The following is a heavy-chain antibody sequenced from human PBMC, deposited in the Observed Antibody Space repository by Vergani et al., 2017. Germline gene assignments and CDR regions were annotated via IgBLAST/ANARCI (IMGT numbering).Heavy chain of an antibody. V-gene: IGHV4-59*11. D-gene: IGHD2-21*01. Sequence: QVQLQESGPGLVKSSETLSLTCSVSFDSIRNLYCNWIRQPPGKGLEWIGSIQYSENTNYKPSLKTRVTISVDTSKNQFSLTLTSVTDADTAVYYCSRDGGDDDKDALDVWGQGTKVTVTS. J-gene: IGHJ3*01. CDR2: IQYSENT. CDR3: SRDGGDDDKDALDV. CDR1: FDSIRNLY.